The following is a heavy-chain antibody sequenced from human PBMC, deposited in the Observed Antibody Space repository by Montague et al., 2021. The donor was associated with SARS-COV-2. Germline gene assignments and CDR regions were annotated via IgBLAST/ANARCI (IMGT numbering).Heavy chain of an antibody. V-gene: IGHV3-33*03. CDR2: IWYDGSNE. Sequence: SLRLSCPASGLTFSSYGMQWVRQAPGKGLEWVAVIWYDGSNEYYXDSVKGRFTISRDNSKNTLYLQMNSLRAEDTAVYYCAKELIRNYYYGMDVWGQGTTVTVSS. CDR3: AKELIRNYYYGMDV. J-gene: IGHJ6*02. CDR1: GLTFSSYG. D-gene: IGHD3-10*01.